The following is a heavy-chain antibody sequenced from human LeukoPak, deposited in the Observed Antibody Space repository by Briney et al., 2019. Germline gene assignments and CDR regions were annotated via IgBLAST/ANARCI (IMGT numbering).Heavy chain of an antibody. J-gene: IGHJ4*02. Sequence: SETLSLTCAVYGGSFSGYYWSWIRQPPGKGLEWIGEINHSGSTNYNPSLKSRVTISVDTSKNQFSLKLSSVTAADTAVHYCARGDLWFGELLGDYWGQGTLVTVSS. V-gene: IGHV4-34*01. CDR2: INHSGST. D-gene: IGHD3-10*01. CDR1: GGSFSGYY. CDR3: ARGDLWFGELLGDY.